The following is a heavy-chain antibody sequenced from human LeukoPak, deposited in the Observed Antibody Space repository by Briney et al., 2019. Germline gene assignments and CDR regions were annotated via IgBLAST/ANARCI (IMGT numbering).Heavy chain of an antibody. V-gene: IGHV3-23*01. CDR1: GFTFTSYA. D-gene: IGHD2-2*01. Sequence: GGSLRLSCVASGFTFTSYAMNWVRQAPGKGLEWVSGISGSDASTHYADSVKGRFTISRDNSKNTLYLQMNSLRAEDTAVYYCAKAAGVVVPAANGYWGQGTLVTVSS. CDR3: AKAAGVVVPAANGY. J-gene: IGHJ4*02. CDR2: ISGSDAST.